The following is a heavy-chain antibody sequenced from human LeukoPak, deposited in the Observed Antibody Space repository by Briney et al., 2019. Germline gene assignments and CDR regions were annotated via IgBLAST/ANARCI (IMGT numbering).Heavy chain of an antibody. V-gene: IGHV3-21*01. CDR1: GFTFSSYG. J-gene: IGHJ4*02. D-gene: IGHD6-13*01. Sequence: GGSLRLSCAASGFTFSSYGMNWVRQAPGKGLEWVSSITSRSNYIYYADSVKGRFTISRDNAKNSLYLQMNSLRAEDTAVYYCARGSGSSWYFYFDYWGQGTLVTVSS. CDR3: ARGSGSSWYFYFDY. CDR2: ITSRSNYI.